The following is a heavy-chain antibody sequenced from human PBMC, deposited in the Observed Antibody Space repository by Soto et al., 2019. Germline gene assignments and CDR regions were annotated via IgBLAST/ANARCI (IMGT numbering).Heavy chain of an antibody. CDR3: ARDRKAGYYYGMDV. CDR2: IYSGGST. J-gene: IGHJ6*02. CDR1: GFTVSSNY. V-gene: IGHV3-53*01. Sequence: PGGSLRLSCAASGFTVSSNYMSWVRQAPGKGLEWVSVIYSGGSTYYADSVKGQFTISRDNSKNTLYLQMNSLRAEDTAVYYCARDRKAGYYYGMDVWGQGTTVTVSS.